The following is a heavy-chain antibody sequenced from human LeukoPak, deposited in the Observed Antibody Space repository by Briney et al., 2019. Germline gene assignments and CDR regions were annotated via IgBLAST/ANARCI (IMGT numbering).Heavy chain of an antibody. J-gene: IGHJ6*02. CDR3: ARPRSGSGSYYYYYGMDV. V-gene: IGHV1-69*13. CDR2: IIPIFGTA. D-gene: IGHD3-10*01. CDR1: GGTFSSYA. Sequence: ASVKVSCKASGGTFSSYAISWVRQAPGQGLEWMGGIIPIFGTANYAQKFQGRVTITADESTSTAYMELSSLRSEDTAVYYCARPRSGSGSYYYYYGMDVWGQGTTVTVSS.